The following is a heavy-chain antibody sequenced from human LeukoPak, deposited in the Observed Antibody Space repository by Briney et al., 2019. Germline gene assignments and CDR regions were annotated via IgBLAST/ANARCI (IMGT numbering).Heavy chain of an antibody. CDR2: IYSGGST. V-gene: IGHV3-66*01. Sequence: SGGSLRLSCAASGFTVSSNYMSWVRQAPGKGLEWVSVIYSGGSTYYADSVKGRFIISRDNSKSTLYLQMNSLRAEDTAVYYCASGSGHTYYYDSSGYFGAWGQGTLVTVSS. CDR3: ASGSGHTYYYDSSGYFGA. J-gene: IGHJ5*02. CDR1: GFTVSSNY. D-gene: IGHD3-22*01.